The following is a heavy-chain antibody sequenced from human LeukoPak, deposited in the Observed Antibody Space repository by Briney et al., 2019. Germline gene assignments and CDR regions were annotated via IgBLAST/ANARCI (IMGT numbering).Heavy chain of an antibody. CDR1: GFNFDQYA. J-gene: IGHJ4*02. V-gene: IGHV3-9*01. CDR2: ITWNSGTI. Sequence: GGSLRLSRATSGFNFDQYAMFWVRQAPGKGLEWVTGITWNSGTIAYADSVKGRFTISRDNAKSSLYLQMNSLRTEDTALYYCVRSVGSDWGHFDFRGQGTLVTVSS. CDR3: VRSVGSDWGHFDF. D-gene: IGHD7-27*01.